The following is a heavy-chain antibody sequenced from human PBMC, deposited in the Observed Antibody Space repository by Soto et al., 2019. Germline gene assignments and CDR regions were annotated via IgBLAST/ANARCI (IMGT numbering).Heavy chain of an antibody. CDR2: TYYSGST. J-gene: IGHJ4*02. CDR1: GGSISSYY. Sequence: TLSLTCTVSGGSISSYYWSWIRQPPGKGLEWIGYTYYSGSTNYNPSLKSRVTISVDTSKNQFSLKLSSVTAADTAVYYCARVKKGPESTYDFWSGYYRGGFFFDYWGQGTLVTVSS. CDR3: ARVKKGPESTYDFWSGYYRGGFFFDY. V-gene: IGHV4-59*01. D-gene: IGHD3-3*01.